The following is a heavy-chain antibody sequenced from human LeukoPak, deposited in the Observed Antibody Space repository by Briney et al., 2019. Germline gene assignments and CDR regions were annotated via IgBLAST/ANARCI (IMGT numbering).Heavy chain of an antibody. CDR3: ARDLNYGDYGDY. CDR1: GYTFTGCY. J-gene: IGHJ4*02. Sequence: ASVKVSCKASGYTFTGCYMHWVRQAPGQGLEWMGWINPNSGGTNYAQKFQGRVTMTRDTSISTAYMELSRLRSDDTAVYYCARDLNYGDYGDYWGQGTLVTVSS. D-gene: IGHD4-17*01. V-gene: IGHV1-2*02. CDR2: INPNSGGT.